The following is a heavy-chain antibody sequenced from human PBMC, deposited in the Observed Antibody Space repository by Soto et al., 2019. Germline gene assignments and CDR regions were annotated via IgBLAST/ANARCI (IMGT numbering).Heavy chain of an antibody. D-gene: IGHD3-10*01. CDR3: ARGSLWFNAFDI. J-gene: IGHJ3*02. CDR2: IYYSGST. CDR1: GGSISSGDYY. Sequence: SETLSLTCTVSGGSISSGDYYWSWIRQPPGKGLEWIGYIYYSGSTYYNPSLKSRVTISVDTSKNQFSLKLSPVTAADTAVYYCARGSLWFNAFDIWGQGTMVTV. V-gene: IGHV4-30-4*01.